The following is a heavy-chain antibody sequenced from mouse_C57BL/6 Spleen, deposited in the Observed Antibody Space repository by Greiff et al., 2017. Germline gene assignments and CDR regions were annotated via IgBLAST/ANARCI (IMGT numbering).Heavy chain of an antibody. CDR2: LSSGGSYT. D-gene: IGHD1-1*01. CDR3: ARWDYYGSLYYFDY. V-gene: IGHV5-6*01. Sequence: EVKLVESGADLVKPGGSLTLSCAASGFTFSSYCMSLVRQTPDKKLEWVATLSSGGSYTYYPDSVKGRFTISRDNAKNTPYLQMSSLKSEDTAMYYCARWDYYGSLYYFDYWGQGTTLTVSS. CDR1: GFTFSSYC. J-gene: IGHJ2*01.